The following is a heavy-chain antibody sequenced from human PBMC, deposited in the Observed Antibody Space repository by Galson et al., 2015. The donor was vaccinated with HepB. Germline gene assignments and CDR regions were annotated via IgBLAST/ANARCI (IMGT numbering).Heavy chain of an antibody. D-gene: IGHD3-3*01. V-gene: IGHV1-46*01. Sequence: SVKVSCKVSGYTLTELSMHWVRQAPGQGLEWMGIINPSGGSTSYAQKFQGRVTMTRDTSTSTVYMELSSLRSEDTAVYYCAREITTPLEWAYFDYWGQGTLVTVSS. CDR2: INPSGGST. CDR1: GYTLTELS. CDR3: AREITTPLEWAYFDY. J-gene: IGHJ4*02.